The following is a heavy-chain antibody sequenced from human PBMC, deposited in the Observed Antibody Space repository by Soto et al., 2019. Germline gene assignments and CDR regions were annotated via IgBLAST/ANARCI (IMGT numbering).Heavy chain of an antibody. CDR2: ISWNSGSI. CDR3: ATDPQPLGDCSGGSCYSGWYFAL. CDR1: GFTFDDYA. J-gene: IGHJ2*01. V-gene: IGHV3-9*01. Sequence: EVQLVESGGGLVQPGRSLRLSCAASGFTFDDYAMHWVRQAPGKGLEWVSGISWNSGSIGYADSVKGRFTISRDNAKNSLYLQMNSLRAEDTALYYCATDPQPLGDCSGGSCYSGWYFALWGRGTLVTVSS. D-gene: IGHD2-15*01.